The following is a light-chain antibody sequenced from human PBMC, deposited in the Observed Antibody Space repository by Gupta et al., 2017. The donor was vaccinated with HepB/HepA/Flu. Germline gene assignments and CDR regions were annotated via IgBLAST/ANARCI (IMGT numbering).Light chain of an antibody. CDR1: SSDVGNYNY. CDR2: EVS. V-gene: IGLV2-8*01. Sequence: QSALTQPPSASGSPGQSVTIFCTGTSSDVGNYNYVSWYQQHPGKAPKLMIYEVSKRPSGVPDRFSGSKSGNTASLTVSGLQTDDEADYYCSSYAGSNIVLFGGGTKLTVL. J-gene: IGLJ2*01. CDR3: SSYAGSNIVL.